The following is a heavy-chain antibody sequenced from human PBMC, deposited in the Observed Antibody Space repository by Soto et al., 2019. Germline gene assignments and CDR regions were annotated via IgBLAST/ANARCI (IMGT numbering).Heavy chain of an antibody. Sequence: GGSLRLSCAASGFTFSSYAMSWVRQAPGKGLEWVSAISGSGGSTYYADSVKGRFTISRDNSKNTLYLQMNSLRAEDTAVYYCAKVRAKLGYCSGGSCYQREYTSGPYYYYGMDVWGQGTTVTVSS. CDR1: GFTFSSYA. D-gene: IGHD2-15*01. CDR3: AKVRAKLGYCSGGSCYQREYTSGPYYYYGMDV. V-gene: IGHV3-23*01. CDR2: ISGSGGST. J-gene: IGHJ6*02.